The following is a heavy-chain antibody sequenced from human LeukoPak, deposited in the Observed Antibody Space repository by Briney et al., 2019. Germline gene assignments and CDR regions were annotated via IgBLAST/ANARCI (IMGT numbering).Heavy chain of an antibody. CDR1: GGSVSSVSSY. V-gene: IGHV4-61*02. CDR3: AREPHMDV. CDR2: IYTSGIT. J-gene: IGHJ6*03. Sequence: SETLSLTCTVSGGSVSSVSSYWSWVRQPAGKGLEWIGRIYTSGITDYNPSLKSRVTISVDTSKNQFSLKLSSVTAADTAVYYCAREPHMDVWGKGTTVTVSS.